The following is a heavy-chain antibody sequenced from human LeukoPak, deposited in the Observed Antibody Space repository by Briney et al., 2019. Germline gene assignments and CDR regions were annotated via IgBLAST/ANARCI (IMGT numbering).Heavy chain of an antibody. CDR3: ARIRPGYYFDF. D-gene: IGHD3-9*01. V-gene: IGHV3-48*02. CDR1: GFTFSTYS. CDR2: ITSSSSTI. J-gene: IGHJ4*02. Sequence: GGSLRLSCSASGFTFSTYSMTWVRQAPGKGLEWVSYITSSSSTISYADSVKGRFTISRDNAKNSLYLQMNRLRDEDPAVYFCARIRPGYYFDFWGQGTLITVSS.